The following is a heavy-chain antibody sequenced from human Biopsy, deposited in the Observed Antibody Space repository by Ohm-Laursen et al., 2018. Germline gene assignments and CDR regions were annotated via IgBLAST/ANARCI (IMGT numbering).Heavy chain of an antibody. D-gene: IGHD2/OR15-2a*01. Sequence: SQTLSLTCTVSGGSISSDYWSWIRQTPGKGLEWIGYIYCSGSTNYNPSLKSRVTISVDTSKNRFSLRLNSVTAADTAVYYCARATNSTGWPYYYFYGMDVWGQGTTVTVSS. CDR2: IYCSGST. J-gene: IGHJ6*02. CDR3: ARATNSTGWPYYYFYGMDV. V-gene: IGHV4-59*01. CDR1: GGSISSDY.